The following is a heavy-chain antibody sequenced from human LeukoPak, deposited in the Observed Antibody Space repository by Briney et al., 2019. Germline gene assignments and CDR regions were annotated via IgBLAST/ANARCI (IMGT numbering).Heavy chain of an antibody. V-gene: IGHV3-21*01. J-gene: IGHJ4*02. CDR1: GFTFSSYS. Sequence: GGSLRLSCAASGFTFSSYSMNWVRQAPGKGLEWVSSISSSSSYIYYADSVKGRFTVSRDNAKNSLYLQMNSLRAEDTAVYYCARDPSGWYFVDYWGQGTLVTVSS. D-gene: IGHD6-19*01. CDR2: ISSSSSYI. CDR3: ARDPSGWYFVDY.